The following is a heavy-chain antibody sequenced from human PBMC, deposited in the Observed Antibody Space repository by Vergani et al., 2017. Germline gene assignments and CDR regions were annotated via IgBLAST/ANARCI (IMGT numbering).Heavy chain of an antibody. J-gene: IGHJ4*02. CDR3: AKGVMVRGVAPFDY. CDR2: INSDGSST. D-gene: IGHD3-10*01. V-gene: IGHV3-74*01. CDR1: GFTFSSYW. Sequence: EVQLVESGGGLVQPGGSLRLSCAASGFTFSSYWMHWVRQAPGKGLVWVSRINSDGSSTSYADSVKGRFTISRDNAKNTLYLQMNSLRAEDTAVYYCAKGVMVRGVAPFDYWGQGTLVTVSS.